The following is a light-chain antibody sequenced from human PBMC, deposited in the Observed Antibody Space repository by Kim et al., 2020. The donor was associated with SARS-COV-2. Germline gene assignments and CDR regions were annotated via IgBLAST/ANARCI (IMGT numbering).Light chain of an antibody. CDR1: QSVNNNY. V-gene: IGKV3-20*01. CDR3: QQYGSSPYT. J-gene: IGKJ2*01. Sequence: EIVLTQSPGTLSLSPGERATLSCRASQSVNNNYLAWYHQKPGQAPRLLIYGTSSRATGIPDRFSGSGSGTDFTLTISRLEPEDFAVYYCQQYGSSPYTFGQGTKLEIK. CDR2: GTS.